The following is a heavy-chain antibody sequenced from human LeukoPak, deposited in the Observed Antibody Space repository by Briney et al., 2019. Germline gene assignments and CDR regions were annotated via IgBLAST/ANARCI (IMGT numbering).Heavy chain of an antibody. CDR2: INWNGGST. Sequence: PGGSLRLSCAASGFTFDDYGMTWVRQVPGKGLEWVSGINWNGGSTGYADSVKGRFTISRDNAKNSLYLQMNSLRAEDTAIYYCARDLRVVTAIPCLDYWGQGTLVTVSS. V-gene: IGHV3-20*04. D-gene: IGHD2-21*02. J-gene: IGHJ4*02. CDR3: ARDLRVVTAIPCLDY. CDR1: GFTFDDYG.